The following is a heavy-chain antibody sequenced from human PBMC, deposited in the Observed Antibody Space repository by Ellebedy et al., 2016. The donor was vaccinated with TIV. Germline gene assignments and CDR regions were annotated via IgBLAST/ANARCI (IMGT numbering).Heavy chain of an antibody. D-gene: IGHD2-8*01. CDR3: AKDLGYTYGSPG. Sequence: GGSLRLSCAASGFTVSSNYMSWVRQAPGKGLKWVSVIYSGGSTYYADSVKGRFTISRDNSKNTLYLQMNSLRAEDTAVYYCAKDLGYTYGSPGWGQGTLVTVSS. J-gene: IGHJ4*02. CDR1: GFTVSSNY. V-gene: IGHV3-53*01. CDR2: IYSGGST.